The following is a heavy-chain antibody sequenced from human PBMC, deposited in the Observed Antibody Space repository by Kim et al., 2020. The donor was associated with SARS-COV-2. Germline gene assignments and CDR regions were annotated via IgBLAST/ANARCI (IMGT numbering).Heavy chain of an antibody. D-gene: IGHD3-16*01. J-gene: IGHJ4*02. V-gene: IGHV3-48*02. CDR2: STT. Sequence: STTTHADSMKGRFTTSRDNAKNSLYLQMHSLRDEDTAVYYCARVRGGANDYWGQGTLVTVSS. CDR3: ARVRGGANDY.